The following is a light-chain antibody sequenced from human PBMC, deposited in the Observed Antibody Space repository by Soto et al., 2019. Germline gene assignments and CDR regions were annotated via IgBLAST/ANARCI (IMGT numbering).Light chain of an antibody. J-gene: IGKJ1*01. CDR1: QSVASRN. CDR3: PHFGISLLT. V-gene: IGKV3-20*01. Sequence: EIVLTQSPGTLSLSPGERATLSCRASQSVASRNLAWYQQKSCQAPRLLIYGASSRSIHTPDRFSGSGSGTDFTLTISGLEPEDFAGYYCPHFGISLLTFGQGTKVEI. CDR2: GAS.